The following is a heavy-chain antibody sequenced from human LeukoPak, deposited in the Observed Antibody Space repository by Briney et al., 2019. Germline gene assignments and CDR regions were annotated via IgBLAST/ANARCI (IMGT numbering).Heavy chain of an antibody. D-gene: IGHD6-6*01. J-gene: IGHJ4*02. V-gene: IGHV3-15*01. CDR2: IKSKTDGGTT. Sequence: NPGGSLRLSCAASGFTFSNAWMSWVRQAPGKGLEWVGRIKSKTDGGTTDYAAPVKGRFTISRDDSKNTLYLQMNSLKTEDTAVYYCTTGTDSSSSSDLDYWGQGTLVTVSS. CDR1: GFTFSNAW. CDR3: TTGTDSSSSSDLDY.